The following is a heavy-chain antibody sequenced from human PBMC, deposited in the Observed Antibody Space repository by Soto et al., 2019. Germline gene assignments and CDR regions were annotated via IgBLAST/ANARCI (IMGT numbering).Heavy chain of an antibody. J-gene: IGHJ6*02. D-gene: IGHD1-26*01. Sequence: SGPTLVNPTQTLTLTCTFSGFSLRTNGMCVSWTRQPPGKALEWLARIDWDDDKYYSTSLKTRLTISKDTSKNQVVLTMTNMDPVDTATYYCARLRVFDSGPSYGMDVWGQGTTVTVSS. V-gene: IGHV2-70*11. CDR2: IDWDDDK. CDR3: ARLRVFDSGPSYGMDV. CDR1: GFSLRTNGMC.